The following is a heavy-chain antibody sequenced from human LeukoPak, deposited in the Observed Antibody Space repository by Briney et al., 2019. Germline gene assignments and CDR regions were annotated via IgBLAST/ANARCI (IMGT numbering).Heavy chain of an antibody. D-gene: IGHD6-6*01. V-gene: IGHV3-13*01. CDR3: TRELRGIASHYHGMDV. Sequence: LTGGSLRLSCVASGFSFSTYDMYWVRQAAGRGLEWVSALGTNGDSYYLGFVKGRFTISRDDGKNSLYLQMNSLGVEDTAVYYCTRELRGIASHYHGMDVWGQGTTVTVSS. J-gene: IGHJ6*02. CDR1: GFSFSTYD. CDR2: LGTNGDS.